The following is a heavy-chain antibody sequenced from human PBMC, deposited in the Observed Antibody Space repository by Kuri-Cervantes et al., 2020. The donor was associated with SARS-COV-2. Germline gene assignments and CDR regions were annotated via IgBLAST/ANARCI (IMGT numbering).Heavy chain of an antibody. V-gene: IGHV4-39*07. D-gene: IGHD2-2*02. J-gene: IGHJ3*02. CDR2: IYHSGST. CDR3: ARIVRAQRLYGDAFDI. CDR1: GGSISSGGYY. Sequence: SETLSLTCTVSGGSISSGGYYWSWIRQPPGKGLEWIGSIYHSGSTYYNPSLKSRVTISVDTSKNQFSLKLSSVTAADTAVYYCARIVRAQRLYGDAFDIWGQGTMVTVSS.